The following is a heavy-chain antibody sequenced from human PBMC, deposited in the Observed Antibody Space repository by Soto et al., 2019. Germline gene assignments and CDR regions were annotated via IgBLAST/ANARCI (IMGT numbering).Heavy chain of an antibody. CDR3: ARGDSTDCSYGVCSFLYNHDMDV. V-gene: IGHV1-2*04. CDR2: INPKSGGT. CDR1: GYSFTDYH. D-gene: IGHD2-8*01. Sequence: ASVKVSCKASGYSFTDYHIHWVRQAPGQGLEWLGRINPKSGGTSTAQKFQGWVTMTTDTSISTASMELTRLTSDDKAIYYCARGDSTDCSYGVCSFLYNHDMDVWG. J-gene: IGHJ6*02.